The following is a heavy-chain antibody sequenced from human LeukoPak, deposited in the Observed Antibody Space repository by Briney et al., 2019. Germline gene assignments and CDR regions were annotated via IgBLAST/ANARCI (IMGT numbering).Heavy chain of an antibody. CDR1: GFTFSNYW. CDR2: IKQDGSEN. D-gene: IGHD6-13*01. CDR3: AREISSWYRTEGRFDP. Sequence: PGGSLRLSCAASGFTFSNYWVTWVRQAPGKGLEWVANIKQDGSENYFVESLEGRFTISRDNAKNSLYLQMNSLRAEDTAVYYCAREISSWYRTEGRFDPWGQGTLVTVSS. V-gene: IGHV3-7*01. J-gene: IGHJ5*02.